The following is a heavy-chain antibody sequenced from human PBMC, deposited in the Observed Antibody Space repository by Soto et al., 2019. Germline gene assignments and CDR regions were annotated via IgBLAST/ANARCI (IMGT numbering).Heavy chain of an antibody. CDR1: AFTFNAYV. D-gene: IGHD2-15*01. J-gene: IGHJ5*01. CDR3: ARGRDPCSGSCCYRWFDV. CDR2: ISVGGETI. Sequence: GGSLRLSCAASAFTFNAYVMTWVRQAPGKGLEWVSTISVGGETIHYADSVKGRFTISRANPRNTLYLHMNSLRAEATALYYCARGRDPCSGSCCYRWFDVWGQGTLVTVSS. V-gene: IGHV3-23*01.